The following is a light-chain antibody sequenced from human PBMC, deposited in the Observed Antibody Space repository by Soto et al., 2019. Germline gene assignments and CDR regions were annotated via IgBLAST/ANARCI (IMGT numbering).Light chain of an antibody. Sequence: QTVATQEPSLTVSPGGTVTLTCGSSTGAVTSGHYPYWFQQKPGQAPRTLIYDTSNKHSWTPARFSGSLLGGKAALTLSGAQPEDEAEYYCLLSYSGARSVVFGGGTKLTVL. CDR3: LLSYSGARSVV. V-gene: IGLV7-46*01. J-gene: IGLJ2*01. CDR1: TGAVTSGHY. CDR2: DTS.